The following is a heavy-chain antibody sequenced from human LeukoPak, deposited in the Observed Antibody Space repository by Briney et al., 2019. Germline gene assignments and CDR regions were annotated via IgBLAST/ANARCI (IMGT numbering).Heavy chain of an antibody. D-gene: IGHD3-10*01. Sequence: PGGSLRLSCAASGFTFSSYGIHWVRQAPGKGLEWVAFIRYDGSNKYYADSVKGRFTISRDNAKNSLYLQMNSLRAEDTAVYYCARAPEPTMVRGLFVDNYNYYYIDVWGKGTTVTVSS. V-gene: IGHV3-30*02. CDR1: GFTFSSYG. CDR3: ARAPEPTMVRGLFVDNYNYYYIDV. J-gene: IGHJ6*03. CDR2: IRYDGSNK.